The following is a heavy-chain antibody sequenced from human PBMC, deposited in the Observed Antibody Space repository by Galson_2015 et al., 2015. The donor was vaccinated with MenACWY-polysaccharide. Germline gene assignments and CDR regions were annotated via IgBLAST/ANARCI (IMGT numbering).Heavy chain of an antibody. CDR3: ARGLAVTGNCFDH. Sequence: GAISGDSVSGHSVAWNWNRQSPSRGLEGLGRTYFRSKWYSDYAESVKSRISIHADTSKKQFSLQLNSVTPEDTAVYYCARGLAVTGNCFDHWGQGTLVPVSS. V-gene: IGHV6-1*01. D-gene: IGHD6-19*01. J-gene: IGHJ4*02. CDR2: TYFRSKWYS. CDR1: GDSVSGHSVA.